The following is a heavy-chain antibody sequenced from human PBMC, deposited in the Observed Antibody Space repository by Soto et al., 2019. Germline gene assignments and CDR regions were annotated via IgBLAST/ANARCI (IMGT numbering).Heavy chain of an antibody. CDR1: GGSISGYY. CDR2: VYHSGST. D-gene: IGHD5-12*01. J-gene: IGHJ4*02. V-gene: IGHV4-59*01. Sequence: PSETLSLTCTLSGGSISGYYWSWIRHPPGKGLEWIGYVYHSGSTKCNPSLESRVTISVDMSNNQFSLMLTSVTAADTAVYYCAKYRRTDAEGYRLDFWGQGTLVTVSS. CDR3: AKYRRTDAEGYRLDF.